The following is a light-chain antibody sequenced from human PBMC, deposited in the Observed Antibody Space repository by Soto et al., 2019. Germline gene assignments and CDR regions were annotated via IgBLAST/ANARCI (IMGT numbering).Light chain of an antibody. CDR1: SSDVGGYNY. J-gene: IGLJ1*01. CDR2: DVS. V-gene: IGLV2-14*01. Sequence: QSALTQPASVSGSPGQSITISCTGTSSDVGGYNYVSWYQQHPGKAPKLMIYDVSNRPSGVSNRFSGSKSGNTASLTISGLQAEDEADYYCSSYTSSSTLGGYVFGIGPKVTVL. CDR3: SSYTSSSTLGGYV.